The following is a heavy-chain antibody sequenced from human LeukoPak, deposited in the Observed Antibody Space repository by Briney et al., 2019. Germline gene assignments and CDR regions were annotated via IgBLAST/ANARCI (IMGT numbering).Heavy chain of an antibody. CDR1: GFTFSSYA. Sequence: GGSLRLSCAASGFTFSSYAMHWVRQAPGKGLEWVVVISYDGSNKYYADSVKGRFTISRDNSKNTLYLQMNSLRAEDTAVYYCAREVVPAARYPYGMDVWGKGTTVTVSS. J-gene: IGHJ6*04. V-gene: IGHV3-30*04. CDR2: ISYDGSNK. CDR3: AREVVPAARYPYGMDV. D-gene: IGHD2-2*01.